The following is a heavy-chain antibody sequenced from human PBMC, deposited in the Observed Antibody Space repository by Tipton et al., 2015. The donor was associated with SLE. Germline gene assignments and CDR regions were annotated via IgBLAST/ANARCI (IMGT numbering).Heavy chain of an antibody. D-gene: IGHD4-23*01. Sequence: TLSLTCTVSGGSISSGGYYWSWIRQPAGKGLEWIGRIYTSGSTNYNPSLKSRVTMSVDTSKNQFSLKLSSVTAADTAVYYCARDPTYGGNSGLDYWGQGTLVTVSS. CDR3: ARDPTYGGNSGLDY. CDR1: GGSISSGGYY. V-gene: IGHV4-61*02. CDR2: IYTSGST. J-gene: IGHJ4*02.